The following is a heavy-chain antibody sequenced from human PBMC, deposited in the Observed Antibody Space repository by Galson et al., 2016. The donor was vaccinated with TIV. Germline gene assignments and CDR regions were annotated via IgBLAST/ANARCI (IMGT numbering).Heavy chain of an antibody. CDR3: VRLGRLTVFGVITSHFDF. D-gene: IGHD3-3*01. V-gene: IGHV5-51*03. CDR2: IYPPDSDS. J-gene: IGHJ4*02. CDR1: GYSFSNYW. Sequence: QSGAEVKKPGESLIISCKTSGYSFSNYWIGWVRQMPGKGLEWMGIIYPPDSDSRYSPSFQGQVTMSVDKSLSTAYLQWSSLKASDTAIYYCVRLGRLTVFGVITSHFDFWGQGTLVAVSS.